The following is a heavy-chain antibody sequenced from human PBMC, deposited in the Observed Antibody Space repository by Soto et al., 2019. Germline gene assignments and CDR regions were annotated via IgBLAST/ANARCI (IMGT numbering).Heavy chain of an antibody. CDR1: GGSISSNSYY. CDR2: IYYSGST. Sequence: ESGPGLVKPSETLSLTCTVSGGSISSNSYYWGWIRQPPGKGLEWIGNIYYSGSTYYNPSLKSRVTISVDTSKNQFSLNLSSVTAADTAVYFCARTPMVRAIPGYFDYWGQGTLVTVSS. D-gene: IGHD3-10*01. CDR3: ARTPMVRAIPGYFDY. V-gene: IGHV4-39*01. J-gene: IGHJ4*02.